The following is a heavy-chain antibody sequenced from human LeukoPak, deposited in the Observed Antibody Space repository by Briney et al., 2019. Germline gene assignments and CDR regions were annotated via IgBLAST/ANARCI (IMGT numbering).Heavy chain of an antibody. D-gene: IGHD3-10*01. J-gene: IGHJ4*02. CDR3: ARDKGPGYFDY. CDR1: GGSISSYY. CDR2: IYYSGST. Sequence: KASETLSLTCTVSGGSISSYYWSWIRQPPGKGLEWIGYIYYSGSTNYNPSLKSRVTTSVDTSKNQFSLKLSSVTAADTAVYYCARDKGPGYFDYWGQGTLVTVSS. V-gene: IGHV4-59*01.